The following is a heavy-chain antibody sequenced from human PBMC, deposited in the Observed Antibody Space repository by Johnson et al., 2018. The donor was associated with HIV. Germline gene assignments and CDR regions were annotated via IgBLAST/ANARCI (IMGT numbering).Heavy chain of an antibody. Sequence: VQLVESGGGLVQPGGSLRLSCAASGFSFSNYWMSWVRQAPGKGLEWVANIKQYGSEKYYVDSVKGRFTISRDNAKKSLYLQMNSLRAEETAVYYCATAAAGLDAFDVWGQGTMVTVSS. CDR1: GFSFSNYW. D-gene: IGHD6-13*01. CDR3: ATAAAGLDAFDV. CDR2: IKQYGSEK. J-gene: IGHJ3*01. V-gene: IGHV3-7*05.